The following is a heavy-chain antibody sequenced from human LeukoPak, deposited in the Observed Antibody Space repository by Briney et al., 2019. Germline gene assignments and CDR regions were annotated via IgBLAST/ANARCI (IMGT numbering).Heavy chain of an antibody. Sequence: GGSLRLSCEASGFTFSNAWMSWVRQAPGKGLEWVSSISSSGSYIYYADSVKGRFTISRDNAKNSLCLQMNSLRAEDTAVYYCARDRIAVAGIRRRFRLLDVWGKGTTVTVSS. D-gene: IGHD6-19*01. CDR2: ISSSGSYI. J-gene: IGHJ6*04. CDR3: ARDRIAVAGIRRRFRLLDV. V-gene: IGHV3-21*01. CDR1: GFTFSNAW.